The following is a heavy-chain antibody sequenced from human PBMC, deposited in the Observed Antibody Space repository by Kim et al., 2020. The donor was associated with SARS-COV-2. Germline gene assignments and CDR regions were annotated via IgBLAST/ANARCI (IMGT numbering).Heavy chain of an antibody. V-gene: IGHV4-31*03. CDR3: ARAPGITMIVENWFDP. Sequence: SETLSLTCTVSGGSISSGGYYWSWIRQHPGKGLEWIGYIYYSGSTYYNPSLKSRVTISVDTSKNQFSLKLSSVTAADTAVYYCARAPGITMIVENWFDPWGQGTLVTVSS. J-gene: IGHJ5*02. CDR1: GGSISSGGYY. D-gene: IGHD3-22*01. CDR2: IYYSGST.